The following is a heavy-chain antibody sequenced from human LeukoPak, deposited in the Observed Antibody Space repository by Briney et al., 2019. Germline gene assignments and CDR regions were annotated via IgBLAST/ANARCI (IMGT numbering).Heavy chain of an antibody. CDR1: GDSISSSSYF. J-gene: IGHJ4*02. CDR2: ISYSGNT. Sequence: PSETLSLTCTVSGDSISSSSYFWGWIRQPPGKGLEWIGSISYSGNTYYNPSLKSRVTISVDTSKNQFSLNLTSVTAADTAVYYCARPGYYGDYAFDYWGQGTVVTVSS. D-gene: IGHD4-17*01. CDR3: ARPGYYGDYAFDY. V-gene: IGHV4-39*01.